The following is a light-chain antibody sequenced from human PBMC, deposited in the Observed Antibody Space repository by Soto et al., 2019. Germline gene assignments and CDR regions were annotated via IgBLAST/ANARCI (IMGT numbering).Light chain of an antibody. CDR3: QQYNSYSPT. CDR2: KAS. V-gene: IGKV1-5*03. CDR1: QSISVW. Sequence: QYPSTLSASVGDRVTITCRASQSISVWLAWYQQKAGKAPNLLIYKASRLESGVPSRFSGSGSETEFTLTISGLQPGDSATYYCQQYNSYSPTFGQGTKVDIK. J-gene: IGKJ1*01.